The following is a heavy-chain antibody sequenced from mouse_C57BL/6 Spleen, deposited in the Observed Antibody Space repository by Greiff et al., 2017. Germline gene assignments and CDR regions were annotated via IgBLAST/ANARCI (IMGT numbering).Heavy chain of an antibody. CDR1: GYTFTSYW. CDR3: DVSKVVGSGSLDD. J-gene: IGHJ3*01. D-gene: IGHD1-3*01. V-gene: IGHV1-64*01. CDR2: IHPTSGST. Sequence: VQLQQPGSELVKPGASVKLSCKASGYTFTSYWMHWVKQRPGQGLEWIGMIHPTSGSTNYNEKFKSKATLTVDNSSSTAYMQLSSLTYGDSAVEYCDVSKVVGSGSLDDWGQGTLVTVSA.